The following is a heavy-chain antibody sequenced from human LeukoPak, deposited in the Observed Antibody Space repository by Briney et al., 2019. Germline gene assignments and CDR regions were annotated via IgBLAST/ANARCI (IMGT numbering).Heavy chain of an antibody. D-gene: IGHD6-19*01. V-gene: IGHV3-23*01. Sequence: GGSLRLSCAASGFTFSSYAMSCVRQAPGKGLEWVSAISGSGGSTYYADSVKGRFTISRDNSKNTLYLQMNSLRAEDTAVYYCASSGDSGWYYDYYYGMDVWGQGTTVTVSS. CDR1: GFTFSSYA. CDR2: ISGSGGST. J-gene: IGHJ6*02. CDR3: ASSGDSGWYYDYYYGMDV.